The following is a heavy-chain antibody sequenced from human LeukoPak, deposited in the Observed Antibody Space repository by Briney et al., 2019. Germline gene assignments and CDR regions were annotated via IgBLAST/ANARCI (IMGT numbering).Heavy chain of an antibody. Sequence: PSETLSLTCTVSGGSISSYYWSWIRQPPGKGLEWIGYIYYSGSTNYNPSLKSRVTISVDTSKNQFSLKLSSVTAADTAVYYCARGSYSSSWYGPFDYWGQGTLVTVSS. V-gene: IGHV4-59*01. CDR3: ARGSYSSSWYGPFDY. J-gene: IGHJ4*02. D-gene: IGHD6-13*01. CDR2: IYYSGST. CDR1: GGSISSYY.